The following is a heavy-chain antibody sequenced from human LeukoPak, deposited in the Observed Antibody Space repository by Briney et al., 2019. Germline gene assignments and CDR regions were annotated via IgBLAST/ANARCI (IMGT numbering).Heavy chain of an antibody. Sequence: ASVKVSCKASGYRFSDSYIHWVRQAPGQGFEWVGWINPSSGDTKYARMFQGRVTMTTGAAISTAYMELSGLTSADTAIYFCVTAYDQWGQGTLVTVSS. J-gene: IGHJ5*02. CDR3: VTAYDQ. V-gene: IGHV1-2*02. CDR2: INPSSGDT. CDR1: GYRFSDSY.